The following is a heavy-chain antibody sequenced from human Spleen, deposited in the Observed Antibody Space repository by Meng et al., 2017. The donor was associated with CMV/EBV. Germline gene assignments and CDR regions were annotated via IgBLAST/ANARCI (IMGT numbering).Heavy chain of an antibody. V-gene: IGHV1-69*05. Sequence: SGGTFSSYAVTRVRQGAGQGREWLGGILPKFDITNYAQKLQGRVTITTDESTSTAYMELTSLRSEDTAVYYCAKVVDWGRSSRRFDPWGQGTLVTVSS. J-gene: IGHJ5*02. CDR3: AKVVDWGRSSRRFDP. CDR1: GGTFSSYA. D-gene: IGHD3-16*01. CDR2: ILPKFDIT.